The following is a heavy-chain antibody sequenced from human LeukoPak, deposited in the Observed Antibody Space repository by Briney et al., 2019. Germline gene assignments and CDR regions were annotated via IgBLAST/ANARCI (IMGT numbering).Heavy chain of an antibody. D-gene: IGHD3-10*01. Sequence: PGGSLRLSCAASGFTFSSYAMSWVRQAPGKGLEWVSAISGSGGSTYYADSVKGQFTISRDNSKNTLYLQMNSLRAEDTAVYYCAKSVVRGVTLPDYWGQGTLVTVSS. CDR3: AKSVVRGVTLPDY. J-gene: IGHJ4*02. CDR2: ISGSGGST. CDR1: GFTFSSYA. V-gene: IGHV3-23*01.